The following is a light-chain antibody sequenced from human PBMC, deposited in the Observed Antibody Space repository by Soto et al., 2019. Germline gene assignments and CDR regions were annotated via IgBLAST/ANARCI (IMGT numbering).Light chain of an antibody. CDR1: SSITGPIS. Sequence: QSSLTPPPSTSWAPGQTVTISFFGSSSITGPISVPWYKHLPGTAPKPLIYTNDQRPSGVPDRFSGSKSGTSASLAISGLQSEDEADYYCAVWDDSLNXHVFGAGTKVTVL. CDR2: TND. J-gene: IGLJ1*01. CDR3: AVWDDSLNXHV. V-gene: IGLV1-44*01.